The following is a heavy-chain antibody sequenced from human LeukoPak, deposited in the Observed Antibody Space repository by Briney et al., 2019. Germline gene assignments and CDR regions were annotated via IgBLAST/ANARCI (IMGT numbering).Heavy chain of an antibody. CDR2: IKQDSSAK. CDR3: VRWSYDNSAYYYDH. CDR1: GFTFSSYI. D-gene: IGHD3-22*01. J-gene: IGHJ4*02. Sequence: GGSLRLSCVVSGFTFSSYIMSWVRQAPGKGLEWVANIKQDSSAKAYVDSVKGRFTVSRDNAKNSMSLQMNSLRAEDTAIYYCVRWSYDNSAYYYDHWGQGTLVTVSS. V-gene: IGHV3-7*03.